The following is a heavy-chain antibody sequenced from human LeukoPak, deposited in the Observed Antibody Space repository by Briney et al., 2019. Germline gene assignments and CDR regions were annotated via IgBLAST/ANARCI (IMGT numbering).Heavy chain of an antibody. CDR1: GYTFTSYY. CDR2: INPSGGST. CDR3: ARETTMVTNYYYYSGMDV. Sequence: SVNVSCKASGYTFTSYYMHWVRQAPGRGLEWMGIINPSGGSTSYAQKFQGRVSMTRDTSTSTVYMELSSLRSEDTAVYYCARETTMVTNYYYYSGMDVWGQGTTVTVSS. V-gene: IGHV1-46*01. D-gene: IGHD5-18*01. J-gene: IGHJ6*02.